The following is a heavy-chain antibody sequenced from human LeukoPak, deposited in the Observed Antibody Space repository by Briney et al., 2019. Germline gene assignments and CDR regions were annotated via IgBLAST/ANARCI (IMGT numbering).Heavy chain of an antibody. CDR3: ARGVGYSYAHNDY. Sequence: PSQTLSLTCTVSGGSISSGDYYWSWIRQPPGKGLEWIGYIYYSGSTYYNPSLKSRVTISVDTSKNQFSLKLSSVTAADTAVYYCARGVGYSYAHNDYWGQGTLVTVSS. CDR2: IYYSGST. J-gene: IGHJ4*02. V-gene: IGHV4-30-4*01. D-gene: IGHD5-18*01. CDR1: GGSISSGDYY.